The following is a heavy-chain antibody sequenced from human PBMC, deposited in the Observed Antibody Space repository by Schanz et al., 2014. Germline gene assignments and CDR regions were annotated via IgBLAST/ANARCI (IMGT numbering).Heavy chain of an antibody. Sequence: QVQLQESGPGLVKPSQTLSLSCTVSGGSVSSGRYYWSWIRQFPGKGLELIGYVLYSGSTHYNPSLKSRVSISVDTSKNQLSLKLSSVTAADTAMYYCARDIGYCSSTRCYPDGVFELWGQGTMVTVSS. CDR1: GGSVSSGRYY. V-gene: IGHV4-31*03. CDR3: ARDIGYCSSTRCYPDGVFEL. CDR2: VLYSGST. J-gene: IGHJ3*01. D-gene: IGHD2-2*01.